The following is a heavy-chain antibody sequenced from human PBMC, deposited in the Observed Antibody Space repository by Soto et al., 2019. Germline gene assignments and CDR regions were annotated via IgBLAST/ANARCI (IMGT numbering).Heavy chain of an antibody. J-gene: IGHJ4*02. Sequence: SETPSLTCTVSGGSINTFYSSWVRQLAGKGLEWIGRIFSSGSTSFNPSLESRVAMSVDTSKNHFSLNLSSVTAADMAVYYCAREGSYSAYNFAHGIQLWSFDFWGQGALVTVSS. CDR3: AREGSYSAYNFAHGIQLWSFDF. V-gene: IGHV4-4*07. CDR2: IFSSGST. D-gene: IGHD5-12*01. CDR1: GGSINTFY.